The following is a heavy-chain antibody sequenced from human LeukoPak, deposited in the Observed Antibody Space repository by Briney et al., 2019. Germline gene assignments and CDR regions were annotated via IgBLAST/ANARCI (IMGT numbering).Heavy chain of an antibody. CDR3: ARFGYVAAVDV. J-gene: IGHJ4*02. Sequence: GGSLRLSCASSGFTVSSNYMSSVRQAPGKGLEWVSLIYSGGSTYYADSVKGRFTISRDNSKNTLYLQMNSLRAEDTAVYHCARFGYVAAVDVWGQGTPVTVSS. CDR2: IYSGGST. D-gene: IGHD2-15*01. V-gene: IGHV3-66*01. CDR1: GFTVSSNY.